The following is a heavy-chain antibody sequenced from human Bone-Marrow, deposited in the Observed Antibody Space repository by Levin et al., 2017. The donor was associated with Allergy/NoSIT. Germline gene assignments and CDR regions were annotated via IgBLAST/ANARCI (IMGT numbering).Heavy chain of an antibody. V-gene: IGHV2-5*02. J-gene: IGHJ3*02. Sequence: SGPTLVKPPQTLTLTCTFSGFSLSTSGVGVGWIRPPPGKALEWLALIYWDDDNRYSPSLRSRVTITKDTSKNQVVLTMTNMDPVDTATYYCAHSLESDYGDYGARAFDIWGQGTMVTVSS. CDR3: AHSLESDYGDYGARAFDI. CDR2: IYWDDDN. CDR1: GFSLSTSGVG. D-gene: IGHD4-17*01.